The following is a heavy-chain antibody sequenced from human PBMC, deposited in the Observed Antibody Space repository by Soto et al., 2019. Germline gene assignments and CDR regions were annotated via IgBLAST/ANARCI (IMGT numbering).Heavy chain of an antibody. Sequence: GASVKVSCKASGGTFSSYAISWVRQAPGQGLECMGGIIPIFGTANYAQKFQGRVTITADESTSTAYMELSSLRSEDTAVYYCARVRLLTFGGVIARDGFDYWGQGTLVTVSS. J-gene: IGHJ4*02. D-gene: IGHD3-16*02. CDR1: GGTFSSYA. CDR3: ARVRLLTFGGVIARDGFDY. V-gene: IGHV1-69*13. CDR2: IIPIFGTA.